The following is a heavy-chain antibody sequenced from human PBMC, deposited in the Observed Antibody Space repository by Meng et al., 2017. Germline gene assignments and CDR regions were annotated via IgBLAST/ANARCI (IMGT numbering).Heavy chain of an antibody. J-gene: IGHJ4*02. CDR2: INPDTGDT. D-gene: IGHD2-21*01. CDR1: GYTFTAYY. CDR3: ARDENISLGKLFGDY. V-gene: IGHV1-2*06. Sequence: ASVKVSCKPSGYTFTAYYIHWVRQAPGQGLEWMGHINPDTGDTLYAQKFQGRVSMTGDTSISTAYVELSGLRSDDTAVYYCARDENISLGKLFGDYWGQVTLVTVSS.